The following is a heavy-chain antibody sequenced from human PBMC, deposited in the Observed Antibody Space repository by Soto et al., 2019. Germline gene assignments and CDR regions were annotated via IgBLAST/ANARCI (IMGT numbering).Heavy chain of an antibody. J-gene: IGHJ5*02. CDR3: ARGRSGSSIVPAASNWFDP. CDR2: INHSGST. V-gene: IGHV4-34*01. CDR1: GGSFSGYY. D-gene: IGHD2-2*01. Sequence: SETLSLTCAVYGGSFSGYYWSWIRQPPGKGLEWIGEINHSGSTNYNPSLKSRVTISVDTSKNQFSLKLSSVTAADTAVYYCARGRSGSSIVPAASNWFDPWGQGTLVTVSS.